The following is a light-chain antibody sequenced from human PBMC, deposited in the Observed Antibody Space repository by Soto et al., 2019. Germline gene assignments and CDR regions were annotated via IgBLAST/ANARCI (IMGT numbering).Light chain of an antibody. V-gene: IGLV2-8*01. J-gene: IGLJ2*01. CDR2: EVS. Sequence: QSALTQPPSASGSPGQSVTISCTGXXSDVGGYNYVSWYQQHPGKAPKLMISEVSKRPSGVPDRFSGSKSGNTASLTVSGLQAEDEADYYCSSFAGNNNLVFGGGTKLTVL. CDR1: XSDVGGYNY. CDR3: SSFAGNNNLV.